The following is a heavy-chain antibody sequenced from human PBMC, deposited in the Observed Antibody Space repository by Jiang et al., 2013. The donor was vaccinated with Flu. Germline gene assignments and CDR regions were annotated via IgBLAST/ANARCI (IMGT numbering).Heavy chain of an antibody. Sequence: VQLVESGGGLVKPGGSLRLSCAASGFTFSAYSMNWVRQAPGKGLEWVSSISSAGNYIYYADSVKGRFTISRDNAKNSLSLQMNSLRAEDTAVYYCARDQTPYNGDSNDAFDIWGQWDKWSPSLQ. CDR2: ISSAGNYI. CDR1: GFTFSAYS. CDR3: ARDQTPYNGDSNDAFDI. J-gene: IGHJ3*02. D-gene: IGHD1-26*01. V-gene: IGHV3-21*01.